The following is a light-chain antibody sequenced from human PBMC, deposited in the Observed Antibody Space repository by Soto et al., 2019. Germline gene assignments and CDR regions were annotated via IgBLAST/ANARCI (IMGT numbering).Light chain of an antibody. Sequence: QSVLTQPASVSGSPGQSITISCTGTSSDVGGYNYVSWYQQHPGKAPKLIIYEVSHRPSGASNHFSGYKSGNTASLTISGLQAEDAADYYCSSYTSTSTPCVFGTGTKVTVL. J-gene: IGLJ1*01. CDR2: EVS. CDR3: SSYTSTSTPCV. CDR1: SSDVGGYNY. V-gene: IGLV2-14*01.